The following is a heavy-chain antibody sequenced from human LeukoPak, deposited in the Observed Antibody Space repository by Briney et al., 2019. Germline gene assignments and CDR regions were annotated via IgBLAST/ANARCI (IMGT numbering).Heavy chain of an antibody. V-gene: IGHV4-34*01. CDR3: ARGQRVGYCSSTSCPRGGYYYYYGMDV. D-gene: IGHD2-2*03. Sequence: SETLSLTCAVYGGSFSGYYWSWTRQPPGKGLGWIGEINHSGSTNYNPSLKSRVTISVDTSKNQFSLKLSSVTAADTAVYYCARGQRVGYCSSTSCPRGGYYYYYGMDVWGKGTTVTVSS. J-gene: IGHJ6*04. CDR2: INHSGST. CDR1: GGSFSGYY.